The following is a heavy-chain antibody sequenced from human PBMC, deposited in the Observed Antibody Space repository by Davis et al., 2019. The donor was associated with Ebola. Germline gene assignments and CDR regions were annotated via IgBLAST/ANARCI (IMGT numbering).Heavy chain of an antibody. CDR1: GVTFSDYS. CDR2: IYHSGST. CDR3: ARIGYGGNPDY. D-gene: IGHD4-23*01. Sequence: ESLKISCAASGVTFSDYSMNWVRQAPGKGLEWIGEIYHSGSTNYNPSLKSRVTISVDKSKNQFSLKLSSVTAADTAVYYCARIGYGGNPDYWGQGTLVTVSS. V-gene: IGHV4-34*01. J-gene: IGHJ4*02.